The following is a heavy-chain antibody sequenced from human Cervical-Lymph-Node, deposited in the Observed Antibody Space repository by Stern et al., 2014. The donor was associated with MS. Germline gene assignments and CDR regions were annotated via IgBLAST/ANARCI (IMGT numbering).Heavy chain of an antibody. J-gene: IGHJ5*02. CDR2: ISGSGCST. CDR3: AKDSSYDYVCGSLDP. D-gene: IGHD3-16*01. CDR1: GFTFSSHA. Sequence: EVQLEEFGGGLVQPGGSLRLSCAVSGFTFSSHAMSWVRQAPGTGLALVSAISGSGCSTYYADSAKGRLTISRDNSKNTLYLQITSLRAEDTAIYYCAKDSSYDYVCGSLDPWGQGTLVTVSS. V-gene: IGHV3-23*04.